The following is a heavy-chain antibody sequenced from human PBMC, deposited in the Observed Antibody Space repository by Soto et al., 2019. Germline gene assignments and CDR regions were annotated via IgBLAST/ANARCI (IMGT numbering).Heavy chain of an antibody. D-gene: IGHD2-15*01. Sequence: ASVKVSCKASGYTFTRYGISWVRQAPGQGLEWMGWISAYNGNTNYAQKLQGRVTMTTDTSTSTAYMELRSLRSDDTAVYYCARETCSGGSCYWFDPWGQGTLVTVSS. J-gene: IGHJ5*02. CDR1: GYTFTRYG. CDR2: ISAYNGNT. V-gene: IGHV1-18*01. CDR3: ARETCSGGSCYWFDP.